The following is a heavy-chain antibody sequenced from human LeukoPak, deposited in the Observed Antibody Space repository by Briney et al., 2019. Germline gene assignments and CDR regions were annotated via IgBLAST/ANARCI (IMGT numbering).Heavy chain of an antibody. V-gene: IGHV4-39*01. CDR3: ARLLSQSFWSGSL. J-gene: IGHJ4*02. CDR1: GGSISSSSYY. Sequence: PSETLSLTCTVSGGSISSSSYYWGWIRQPPGKGLEWIGSIYYSGSTYYNPSLKSRVTISVDTSKNQFSLKLSSVTAADTAVYYCARLLSQSFWSGSLWGQGTLVTVSS. CDR2: IYYSGST. D-gene: IGHD3-3*01.